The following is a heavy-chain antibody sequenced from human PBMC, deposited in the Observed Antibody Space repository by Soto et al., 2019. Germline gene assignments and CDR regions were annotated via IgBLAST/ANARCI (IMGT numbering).Heavy chain of an antibody. CDR1: GYTFTDYY. J-gene: IGHJ4*02. CDR2: MNPNSGGT. Sequence: QVQLVQSGAEVKKPGASVKVSCKTSGYTFTDYYIHWVRQAPGQGLEWVGWMNPNSGGTNFAQKFRDWATRTRDTSISTAYMELSRLRSGDTAVYYCATHPGSGYYRLNYWGQGTLVTVSS. V-gene: IGHV1-2*04. D-gene: IGHD3-22*01. CDR3: ATHPGSGYYRLNY.